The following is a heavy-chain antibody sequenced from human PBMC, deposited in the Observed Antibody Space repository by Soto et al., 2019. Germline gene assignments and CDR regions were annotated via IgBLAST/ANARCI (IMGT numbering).Heavy chain of an antibody. J-gene: IGHJ4*02. CDR2: VSHDGRNT. CDR3: AKGGRQWLVTSDFNY. D-gene: IGHD6-19*01. CDR1: GFTFSDYA. V-gene: IGHV3-30*18. Sequence: VQLVESGGGVVQPGRSLRLSCAASGFTFSDYAMHCVRQAPGKGLEWVAVVSHDGRNTHYADSVKGRFTISRDSSKNTVSLEMTGLRAEDTAVYYCAKGGRQWLVTSDFNYWGQGALVTVSS.